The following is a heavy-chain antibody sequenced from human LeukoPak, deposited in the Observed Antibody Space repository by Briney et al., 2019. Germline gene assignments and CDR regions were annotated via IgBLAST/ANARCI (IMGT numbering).Heavy chain of an antibody. CDR2: ISGYGGST. J-gene: IGHJ4*02. CDR3: AKDRLLNCRGDCYIFDN. CDR1: GFTFSNYA. V-gene: IGHV3-23*01. Sequence: GGSLRLSCAASGFTFSNYAMSWVRQAPGKELQWVSAISGYGGSTYYADSVKGRFTISRDNSKNTVYLQVSGLRTEDTAIYYCAKDRLLNCRGDCYIFDNWGQGTQVTVSS. D-gene: IGHD2-21*02.